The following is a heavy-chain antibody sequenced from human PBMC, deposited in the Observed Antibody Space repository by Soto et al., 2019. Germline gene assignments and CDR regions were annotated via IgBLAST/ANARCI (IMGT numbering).Heavy chain of an antibody. CDR2: INPNSGGT. J-gene: IGHJ4*02. CDR1: GYTFTGYY. Sequence: ASVKVSCKASGYTFTGYYMHWLRQAPGQGLEWMGWINPNSGGTNYAQKFQGRVTMTRDTSISTAYMELSRLRSDDTAVYYCARPVDDSSGYYEYYFDYWGQGTLVTVSS. D-gene: IGHD3-22*01. V-gene: IGHV1-2*02. CDR3: ARPVDDSSGYYEYYFDY.